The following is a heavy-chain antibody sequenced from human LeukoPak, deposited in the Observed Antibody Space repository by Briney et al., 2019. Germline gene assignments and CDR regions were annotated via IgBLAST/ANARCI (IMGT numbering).Heavy chain of an antibody. V-gene: IGHV1-2*02. CDR1: GYTFTGYF. CDR3: ARVALSAGQTGYGPDYGMDV. D-gene: IGHD3-9*01. Sequence: GASVKVSCKASGYTFTGYFMHWVRQAPGQGLEWMGWINPNSGGTNYAQKFQGRVTMTRDTSISTAYMELSRLRSDDTAVYYCARVALSAGQTGYGPDYGMDVWGQGTTVTVSS. J-gene: IGHJ6*02. CDR2: INPNSGGT.